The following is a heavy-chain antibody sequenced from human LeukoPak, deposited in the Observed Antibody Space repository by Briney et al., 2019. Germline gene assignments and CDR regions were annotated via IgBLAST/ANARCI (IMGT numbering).Heavy chain of an antibody. Sequence: PGESLKISCKASGYSFTSYWITWVRQMPGKGLEWMGIIYPGDSDTRYSPSFQGQVTISADKSISTAYLQWSSLKASDTAMYYCARQYCNSAGCQPLWRDFDFWGQGTLVTVSS. V-gene: IGHV5-51*01. D-gene: IGHD2-2*01. CDR3: ARQYCNSAGCQPLWRDFDF. CDR2: IYPGDSDT. J-gene: IGHJ4*02. CDR1: GYSFTSYW.